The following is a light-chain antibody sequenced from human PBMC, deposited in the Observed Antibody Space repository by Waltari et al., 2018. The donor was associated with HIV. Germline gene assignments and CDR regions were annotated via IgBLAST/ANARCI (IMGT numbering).Light chain of an antibody. CDR2: NNN. CDR3: AAWDDTLNGYV. J-gene: IGLJ1*01. V-gene: IGLV1-44*01. CDR1: RSNIGSNT. Sequence: QSVLTQSPSASGTPGQRVTISCSGSRSNIGSNTVNWYQQLPGTAPKLLIYNNNQRPSGVPDRFSGSKSGTSASLDISGLQSEDEADYYCAAWDDTLNGYVFGFGTKVTVL.